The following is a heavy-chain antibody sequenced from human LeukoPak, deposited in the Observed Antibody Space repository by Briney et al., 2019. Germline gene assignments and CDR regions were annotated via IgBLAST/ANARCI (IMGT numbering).Heavy chain of an antibody. Sequence: PSQTLSLTCTVSGGSISSGSYYWSWIRRPAGKGLEWIGRIYTSGSTNYNPSLKSRVTISVDTSKNQFSLKLSSVTAADTAVYYCARDGFGDTMVRGVISDAFDIWGQGTMVTVSS. J-gene: IGHJ3*02. D-gene: IGHD3-10*01. CDR3: ARDGFGDTMVRGVISDAFDI. CDR2: IYTSGST. CDR1: GGSISSGSYY. V-gene: IGHV4-61*02.